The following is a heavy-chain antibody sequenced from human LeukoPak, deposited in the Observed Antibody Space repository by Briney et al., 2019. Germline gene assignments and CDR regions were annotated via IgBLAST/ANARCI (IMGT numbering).Heavy chain of an antibody. D-gene: IGHD6-25*01. CDR3: ATAGWSVAANL. Sequence: GGSLRLSCAASGFTFSNTWMSWVRQAPGKGLEWVGRIKSKTAGGTTDHAAPVKGRFTISRDDPKNTLFLQMNSLNIEDTGVYYCATAGWSVAANLWGQGTLVTVSS. CDR1: GFTFSNTW. CDR2: IKSKTAGGTT. J-gene: IGHJ5*02. V-gene: IGHV3-15*01.